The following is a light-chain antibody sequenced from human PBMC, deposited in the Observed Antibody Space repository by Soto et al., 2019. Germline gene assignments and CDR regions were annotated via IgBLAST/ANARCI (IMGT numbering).Light chain of an antibody. CDR1: QSVSSN. J-gene: IGKJ1*01. Sequence: EIVMTQSPATLSVSPGERATLSCRASQSVSSNLAWYQQKPGQAPRLLIYGASIRATGSPARFSGSGSGTEFTLTISSLQSEDFAVYYCQQYNNWWTFGQGTKVEIK. V-gene: IGKV3D-15*01. CDR2: GAS. CDR3: QQYNNWWT.